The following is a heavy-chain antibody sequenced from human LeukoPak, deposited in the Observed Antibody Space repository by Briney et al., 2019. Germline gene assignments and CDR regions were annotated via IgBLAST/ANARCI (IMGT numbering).Heavy chain of an antibody. V-gene: IGHV3-23*01. CDR1: GLSRRSVA. Sequence: SPRLARAATGLSRRSVAMSWVREGPARRLEWVSSIRGNGETFYADSVKGRFTLSSDSSRNTVYFQLNNLRVEDTAIYYCAKASWVSSTDAVRWGQGTLVTVSS. CDR2: IRGNGET. J-gene: IGHJ4*02. D-gene: IGHD3-16*01. CDR3: AKASWVSSTDAVR.